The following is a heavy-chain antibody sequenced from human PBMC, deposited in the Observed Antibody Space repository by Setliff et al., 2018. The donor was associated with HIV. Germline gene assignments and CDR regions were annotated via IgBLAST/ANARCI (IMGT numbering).Heavy chain of an antibody. CDR3: ARDRDGYNFFDY. CDR1: GGTFSSYG. D-gene: IGHD5-12*01. J-gene: IGHJ4*02. V-gene: IGHV1-69*05. Sequence: ASVKVSCKASGGTFSSYGISWVRQAPGQGLEWMGGIIPMFGTGFYAQKFQGRVTITTDESRSTAYMELSSLRSEDTAVYYCARDRDGYNFFDYWGQGTLVTVSS. CDR2: IIPMFGTG.